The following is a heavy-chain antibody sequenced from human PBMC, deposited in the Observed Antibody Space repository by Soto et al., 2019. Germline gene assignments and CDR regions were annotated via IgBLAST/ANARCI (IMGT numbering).Heavy chain of an antibody. Sequence: SVTVSCRASRLTFRDSAVHWVRQRREHRLEWIGWIVVGSGNTNYAQDFQGRVTISRDMTTDTVYMELSSLRSEDSAVFFCAAAVLKYDNGGDFFDGFDTWGQGTMVTV. J-gene: IGHJ3*02. D-gene: IGHD3-22*01. CDR2: IVVGSGNT. CDR3: AAAVLKYDNGGDFFDGFDT. CDR1: RLTFRDSA. V-gene: IGHV1-58*01.